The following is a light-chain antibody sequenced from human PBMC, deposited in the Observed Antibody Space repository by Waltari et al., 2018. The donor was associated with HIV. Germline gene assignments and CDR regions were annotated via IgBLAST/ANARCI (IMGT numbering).Light chain of an antibody. V-gene: IGLV2-8*01. CDR2: EVN. CDR3: SSYKDANDVV. CDR1: SSDAGGFDY. Sequence: QSALTQPPSASGSPGQSVTIPCAGTSSDAGGFDYVSWYHQQPPKAPKLILYEVNRRPSGVPDRFSGSKSGNTASLTVSGLQPEDEGDYYCSSYKDANDVVFGGGTKLTVL. J-gene: IGLJ2*01.